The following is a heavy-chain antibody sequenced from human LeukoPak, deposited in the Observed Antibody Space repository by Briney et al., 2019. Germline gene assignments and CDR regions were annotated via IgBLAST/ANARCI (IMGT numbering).Heavy chain of an antibody. CDR3: VRDLRRGYSSGWYRGIDY. CDR1: GYTFTSYG. D-gene: IGHD6-19*01. CDR2: ISGYNGNT. J-gene: IGHJ4*02. V-gene: IGHV1-18*01. Sequence: ASVKVSCKASGYTFTSYGISWVRQAPGQGLEWMGWISGYNGNTYYAQKLQGRVTMTTDTSTNTAYMELRSLISDDTAVYYCVRDLRRGYSSGWYRGIDYWGQGTLVTVSS.